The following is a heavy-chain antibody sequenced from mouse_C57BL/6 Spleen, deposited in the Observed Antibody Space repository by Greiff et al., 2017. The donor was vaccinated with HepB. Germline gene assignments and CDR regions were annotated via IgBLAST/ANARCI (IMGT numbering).Heavy chain of an antibody. CDR3: TRVYYSNLDAMDY. CDR2: IWSGGST. J-gene: IGHJ4*01. D-gene: IGHD2-5*01. V-gene: IGHV2-2*01. Sequence: VQLQQSGPGLVQPSQSLSITCTVSGFSLTSYGVHWVRQSPGKGLEWLGVIWSGGSTDYNAAFISRLSISKDNSKSQVFFKMNSLQADDTAIYYCTRVYYSNLDAMDYWGQGTSVTVSS. CDR1: GFSLTSYG.